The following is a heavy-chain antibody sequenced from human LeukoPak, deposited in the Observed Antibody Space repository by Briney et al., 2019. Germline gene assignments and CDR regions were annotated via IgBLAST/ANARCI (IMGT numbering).Heavy chain of an antibody. V-gene: IGHV3-23*01. Sequence: RGSLRLSCAASGFTFSSYAMSWVRQAPGKGLEWVSAISGSGGSTYYADSVKGRFTISRDNSKNTLYLQMNSLRAEDTAVYYCAKVGYSYGYSSLIDYWGQGTLVTVSS. CDR1: GFTFSSYA. CDR3: AKVGYSYGYSSLIDY. J-gene: IGHJ4*02. CDR2: ISGSGGST. D-gene: IGHD5-18*01.